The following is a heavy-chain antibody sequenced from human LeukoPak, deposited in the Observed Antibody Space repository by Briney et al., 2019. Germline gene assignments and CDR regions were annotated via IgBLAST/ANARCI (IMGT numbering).Heavy chain of an antibody. D-gene: IGHD3-22*01. CDR2: IYYSGST. CDR1: GGSISSYY. V-gene: IGHV4-59*08. CDR3: ARLDYDSSGYYLDY. J-gene: IGHJ4*02. Sequence: PSETLSLTCTVSGGSISSYYWSWIRQPPGKGLEWIGYIYYSGSTNYNPSLKSRVTMSVDTSKNQFSLKLSSVTAADTAVYYCARLDYDSSGYYLDYWGQGTLVTVSS.